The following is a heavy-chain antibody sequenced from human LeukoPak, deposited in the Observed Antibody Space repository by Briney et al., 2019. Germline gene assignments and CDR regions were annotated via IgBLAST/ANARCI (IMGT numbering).Heavy chain of an antibody. CDR1: GFTFSNYA. J-gene: IGHJ5*02. V-gene: IGHV3-23*01. CDR2: ITDSGDAT. D-gene: IGHD3-10*01. CDR3: AKNGMVSSNWFDP. Sequence: GGSLRLSCAASGFTFSNYAMSWVRQAPGKGLEWVSAITDSGDATQYADSVKGRFTISRDNSKNTLYLQMNSLRAEDTAVYYCAKNGMVSSNWFDPWGQGTLVTVSS.